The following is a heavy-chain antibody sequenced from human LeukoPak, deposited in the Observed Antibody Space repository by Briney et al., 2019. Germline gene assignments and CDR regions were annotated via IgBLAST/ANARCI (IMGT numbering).Heavy chain of an antibody. V-gene: IGHV3-48*03. J-gene: IGHJ6*02. CDR3: ARDNLQTIYYYYGMGV. CDR1: GFTFSSYE. CDR2: ISSGGSTI. D-gene: IGHD5-24*01. Sequence: GGSLRLSCAASGFTFSSYEMNWVRQAPGKGLEWVSYISSGGSTIYYADSVKGRFTISRDNAKNSLYLQMNSLRAEDTAVYYCARDNLQTIYYYYGMGVWSQGTTVTVSS.